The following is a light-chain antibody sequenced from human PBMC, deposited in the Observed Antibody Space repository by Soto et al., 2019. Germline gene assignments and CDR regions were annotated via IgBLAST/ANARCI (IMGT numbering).Light chain of an antibody. CDR2: DVN. J-gene: IGLJ1*01. CDR3: SSYTSSSTLV. CDR1: SSDVGGYNY. V-gene: IGLV2-14*01. Sequence: QSALTQPAPVSGSPGQSISISCTGTSSDVGGYNYVSWYQQHPGKAPKLMIYDVNNRPSGVSDRFSGSKSGNTASLTISGLQAEDEADYYCSSYTSSSTLVFGTGTRSPS.